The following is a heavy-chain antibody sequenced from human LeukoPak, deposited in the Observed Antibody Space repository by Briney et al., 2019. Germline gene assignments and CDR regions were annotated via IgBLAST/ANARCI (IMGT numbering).Heavy chain of an antibody. D-gene: IGHD6-6*01. J-gene: IGHJ6*01. Sequence: GGALRLSCAASGFTFSSYGLHWVRQAPGKGLEWVAVISYVGGSEYYADSVKGRFTISRDNSKNTLYLQMNSLRAEDTAVYYCAREQCSSCSYNYGKDVWGQGTTVTDCS. CDR1: GFTFSSYG. CDR2: ISYVGGSE. CDR3: AREQCSSCSYNYGKDV. V-gene: IGHV3-30*03.